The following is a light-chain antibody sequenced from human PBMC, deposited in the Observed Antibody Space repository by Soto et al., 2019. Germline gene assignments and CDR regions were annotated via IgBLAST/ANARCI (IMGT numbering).Light chain of an antibody. CDR3: QHYGSSPWT. CDR1: QSVGSNF. Sequence: EIVLSQSPGTLSFSPGERATLSCRASQSVGSNFLAWYQQKPGQAPRLLIYGASSRATGIPDRFSGSGSGTDFTLTISRLEPADFAVYYCQHYGSSPWTFGQGPEVQL. V-gene: IGKV3-20*01. CDR2: GAS. J-gene: IGKJ1*01.